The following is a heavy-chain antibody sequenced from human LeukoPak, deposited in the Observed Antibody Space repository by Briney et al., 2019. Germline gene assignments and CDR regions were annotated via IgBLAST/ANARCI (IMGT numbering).Heavy chain of an antibody. V-gene: IGHV4-61*02. J-gene: IGHJ4*02. CDR3: ARGDRGVVVTNADY. D-gene: IGHD3-22*01. CDR1: GGSISSGSYY. CDR2: IYTSGST. Sequence: SETLSLTCTVSGGSISSGSYYWSWIRQPAGKGLEWIGRIYTSGSTNYNPSLKSRVTISVDTSRNQFSLKMSSVTAADTAVYYCARGDRGVVVTNADYWGQGTLVTVSS.